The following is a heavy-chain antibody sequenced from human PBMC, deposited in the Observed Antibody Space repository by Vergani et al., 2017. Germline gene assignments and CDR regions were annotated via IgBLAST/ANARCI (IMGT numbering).Heavy chain of an antibody. J-gene: IGHJ6*03. CDR1: GFSLSSHA. Sequence: QVQLAESGGGRVQPGRSLRLSCAASGFSLSSHAIHWVRQAPGKGLEWVAVISNDGSKKYYADSVKGRFTISRDNSKNTLDLQMNSLRTQDTAVYYCAKAGSVTSGSLQYNFYMDVWGKGP. D-gene: IGHD3-10*01. V-gene: IGHV3-30*18. CDR3: AKAGSVTSGSLQYNFYMDV. CDR2: ISNDGSKK.